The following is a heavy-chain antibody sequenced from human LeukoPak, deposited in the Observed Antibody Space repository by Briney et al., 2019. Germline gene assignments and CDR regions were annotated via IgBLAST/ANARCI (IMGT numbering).Heavy chain of an antibody. J-gene: IGHJ4*02. CDR1: GFTFSSYA. CDR3: ARDPRDYDYVWGSYLTYFDY. D-gene: IGHD3-16*02. V-gene: IGHV3-23*01. Sequence: GGSLRLSCAASGFTFSSYAMSWVRQAPGKGLEWVSAISGSGGSTYYADSVKGRFTISRDNSKNTLYLQMNSLRAEDTAVYYCARDPRDYDYVWGSYLTYFDYWGQGTLVTVSS. CDR2: ISGSGGST.